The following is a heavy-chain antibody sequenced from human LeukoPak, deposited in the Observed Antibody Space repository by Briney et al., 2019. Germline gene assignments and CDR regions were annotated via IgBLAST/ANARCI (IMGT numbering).Heavy chain of an antibody. CDR2: IYTSGST. V-gene: IGHV4-61*02. CDR3: ARGRSGSYSSYFDY. D-gene: IGHD1-26*01. CDR1: GGSISSGSYY. Sequence: PSQTLSLTCTVSGGSISSGSYYWSWIRQPAGKGLEWIGRIYTSGSTNYNPSLKSRVTISVDTSKNQFSLKLSSVTAADTAVYYCARGRSGSYSSYFDYWGQGNLVTVSS. J-gene: IGHJ4*02.